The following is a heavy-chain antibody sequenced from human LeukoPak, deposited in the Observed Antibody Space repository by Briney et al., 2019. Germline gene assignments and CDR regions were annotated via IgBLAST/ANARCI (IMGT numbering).Heavy chain of an antibody. CDR1: GGSISSYY. CDR3: ARVHYGSGSYWVGYYYYYMDV. CDR2: IYYSGST. Sequence: SETLSLTCTVSGGSISSYYWSWIRQPPGKGLEWIGYIYYSGSTNYNPSLKSRVTISVDTSKNQFSLKLSSVTAADTAVYYCARVHYGSGSYWVGYYYYYMDVWGKGTTVTISS. D-gene: IGHD3-10*01. V-gene: IGHV4-59*12. J-gene: IGHJ6*03.